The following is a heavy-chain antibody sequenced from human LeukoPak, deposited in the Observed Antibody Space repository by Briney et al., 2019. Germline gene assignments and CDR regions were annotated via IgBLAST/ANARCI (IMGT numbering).Heavy chain of an antibody. V-gene: IGHV4-59*08. CDR2: IHYSGTT. Sequence: SETLSLTCTVSGGSISAHYWSWIRQPPGKGLEWIGYIHYSGTTNYYPSLKSRVTISIDTSKKHFSLKLSSVTAADTAVYYCASRAYYDSSGLDYWGQGILVTVSS. CDR1: GGSISAHY. CDR3: ASRAYYDSSGLDY. D-gene: IGHD3-22*01. J-gene: IGHJ4*02.